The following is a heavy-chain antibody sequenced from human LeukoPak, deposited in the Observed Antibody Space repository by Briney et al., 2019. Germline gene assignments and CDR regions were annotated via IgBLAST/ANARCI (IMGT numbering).Heavy chain of an antibody. CDR1: GFTFSSYS. Sequence: PGGSLRLSCAASGFTFSSYSMNWVRQAPGKGLEWVSVIYSGGSTYYPDSVKGRFTISRDNSKNTLYLQMNSLRAEDTAVYYCARDVLASSGWPTSHFDCWGQGALVTVSS. V-gene: IGHV3-66*01. D-gene: IGHD6-19*01. J-gene: IGHJ4*02. CDR2: IYSGGST. CDR3: ARDVLASSGWPTSHFDC.